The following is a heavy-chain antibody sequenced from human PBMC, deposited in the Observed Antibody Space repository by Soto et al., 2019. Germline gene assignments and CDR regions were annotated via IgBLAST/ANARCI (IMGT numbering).Heavy chain of an antibody. D-gene: IGHD2-2*01. CDR1: GGTFSSYV. V-gene: IGHV1-69*06. CDR3: ARDGIVVVPAAPYGMDV. J-gene: IGHJ6*02. CDR2: IIPIFGTA. Sequence: QVQLVQSGAEVKKPGSSVKVSCKASGGTFSSYVISWVRQAPGQGLEWMGGIIPIFGTANYAQKFQGRVTITADKSTSTAYMELSSLRSEDTAVYYCARDGIVVVPAAPYGMDVWGQGTTVTVSS.